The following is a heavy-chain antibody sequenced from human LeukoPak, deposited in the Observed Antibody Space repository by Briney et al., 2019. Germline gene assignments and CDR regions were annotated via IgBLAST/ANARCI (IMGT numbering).Heavy chain of an antibody. Sequence: GGSLRLSCAASGFTFTNYCMIWVRQAPGKGLEWVSSISCSSNYIYYADSVKGRFTISRDNAKNSLYLQMNSLRAEDTALYYCVAVADYYYMDVWGKGTPVTISS. CDR2: ISCSSNYI. J-gene: IGHJ6*03. V-gene: IGHV3-21*01. CDR1: GFTFTNYC. CDR3: VAVADYYYMDV. D-gene: IGHD6-19*01.